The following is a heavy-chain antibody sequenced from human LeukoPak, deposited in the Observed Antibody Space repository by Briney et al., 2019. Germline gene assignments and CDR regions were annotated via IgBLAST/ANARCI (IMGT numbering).Heavy chain of an antibody. CDR3: ARGWGRGYSGYDLTRWFDP. CDR1: GGSFSGYY. CDR2: INHSGST. D-gene: IGHD5-12*01. V-gene: IGHV4-34*01. J-gene: IGHJ5*02. Sequence: SETLSLTCAVYGGSFSGYYWSWIRQPPGKGLEWIGEINHSGSTNYNPSLKSRVTISVDTSKNQFSLKLSSVTAVDTAVCYCARGWGRGYSGYDLTRWFDPWGQGTLVTVSS.